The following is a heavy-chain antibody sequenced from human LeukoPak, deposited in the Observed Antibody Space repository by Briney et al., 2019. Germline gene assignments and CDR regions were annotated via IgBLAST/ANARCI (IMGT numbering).Heavy chain of an antibody. CDR1: RASISRSS. D-gene: IGHD3-3*01. Sequence: SETLSLTCSISRASISRSSWTWIRQSAGRGREWIGLVVTIGTAIYNPSHNSRVTMSVDTSKSQSSLNVPAVTAADTAIYYCTRVSYFAFWIGSYSAPPGDAFDIWGQGTMVIVSS. J-gene: IGHJ3*02. V-gene: IGHV4-4*07. CDR2: VVTIGTA. CDR3: TRVSYFAFWIGSYSAPPGDAFDI.